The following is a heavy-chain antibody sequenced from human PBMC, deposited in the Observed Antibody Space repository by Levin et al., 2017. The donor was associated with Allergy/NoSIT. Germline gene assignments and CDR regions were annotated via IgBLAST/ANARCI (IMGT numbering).Heavy chain of an antibody. D-gene: IGHD2-2*01. CDR1: GFTFSSYS. V-gene: IGHV3-21*01. J-gene: IGHJ5*02. CDR3: ARGVLPGTAFDDGLNWFDP. CDR2: ISSSSSYI. Sequence: GESLKISCAASGFTFSSYSMNWVRQAPGKGLEWVSSISSSSSYIYYADSVKGRFTISRDNAKNSLYLQMNSLRAEDTAVYYCARGVLPGTAFDDGLNWFDPWGQGTLVTVSS.